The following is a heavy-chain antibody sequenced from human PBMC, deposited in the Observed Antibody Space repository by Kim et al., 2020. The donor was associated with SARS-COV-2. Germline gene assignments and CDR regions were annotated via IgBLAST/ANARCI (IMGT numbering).Heavy chain of an antibody. D-gene: IGHD5-12*01. CDR2: GGT. J-gene: IGHJ4*02. CDR3: ARDPYIDGDF. Sequence: GGTNYAQKFQGRVSMTTDTSIRTAYMELTSLTSDDTALYYCARDPYIDGDFWGQGTLITVSS. V-gene: IGHV1-2*02.